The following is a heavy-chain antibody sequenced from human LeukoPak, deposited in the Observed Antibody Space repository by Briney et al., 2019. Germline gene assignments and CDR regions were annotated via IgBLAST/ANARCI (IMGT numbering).Heavy chain of an antibody. D-gene: IGHD5-12*01. V-gene: IGHV3-20*04. CDR1: GFTFDNYG. Sequence: PGGSLRLSCAASGFTFDNYGMHWVRQAPGKGLEWVSGINWNGGSRNYADSVKGRFTVSRDNAKNSLYLQMSSLRADDTAVYYCARVEASGYDYGAFDYWGQGTLVTVSS. CDR3: ARVEASGYDYGAFDY. CDR2: INWNGGSR. J-gene: IGHJ4*02.